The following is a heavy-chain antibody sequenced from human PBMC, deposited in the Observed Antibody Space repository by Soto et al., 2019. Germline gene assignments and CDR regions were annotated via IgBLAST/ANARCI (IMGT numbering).Heavy chain of an antibody. D-gene: IGHD1-26*01. CDR2: IWNDGSNK. CDR3: ARDQQGATWD. CDR1: GFSFSTYG. V-gene: IGHV3-33*01. J-gene: IGHJ4*02. Sequence: QVQLVESGGGVVQPGGSLRLSCAASGFSFSTYGMHWVRQAPGKGLEWVAVIWNDGSNKYYIDSVKGRFTVSRDNSKNTLYLQMNGLRAEDTAMYFCARDQQGATWDWGQGTLVTVSS.